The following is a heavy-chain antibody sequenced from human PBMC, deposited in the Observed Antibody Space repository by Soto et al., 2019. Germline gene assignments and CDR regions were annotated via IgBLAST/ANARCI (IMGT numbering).Heavy chain of an antibody. CDR2: IYYSGST. CDR3: AGGLKRHFYDSGISFYSYGVDV. Sequence: PSETLSLTCTVSGGSISSYFWSWIRQPPGKGLEWIGYIYYSGSTSYNPSLKSRVTVSVDTSKNQFSLKLNSVTAADTAVYFCAGGLKRHFYDSGISFYSYGVDVWGQGTTGTVSS. V-gene: IGHV4-59*01. J-gene: IGHJ6*02. D-gene: IGHD3-10*01. CDR1: GGSISSYF.